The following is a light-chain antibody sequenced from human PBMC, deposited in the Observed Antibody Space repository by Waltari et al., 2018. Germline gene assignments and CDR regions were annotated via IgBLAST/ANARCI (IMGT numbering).Light chain of an antibody. CDR3: QAWDSSIVV. J-gene: IGLJ2*01. CDR2: QDN. CDR1: NLGDRY. Sequence: SYELTQPPSVSVSPGQTASISCPGDNLGDRYAFWYQQRPGQSPVVVIYQDNKRPSGIPERFSGSKSGNTATLTISGTQAMDEADYYCQAWDSSIVVFGGGTKLTVL. V-gene: IGLV3-1*01.